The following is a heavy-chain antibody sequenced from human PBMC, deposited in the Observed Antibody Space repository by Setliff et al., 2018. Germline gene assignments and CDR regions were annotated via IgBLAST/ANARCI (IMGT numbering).Heavy chain of an antibody. CDR2: INTKTGNP. Sequence: ASVKVSCKASGYTLNNYAMNWVRQAPGQGFEWMGWINTKTGNPTYAQDFTGRLVFSLDTSVSTAYLQISSLKAEDTAIYYCARASRFGTTMWRGDYYMDVWGKGTTVTVSS. V-gene: IGHV7-4-1*02. CDR3: ARASRFGTTMWRGDYYMDV. J-gene: IGHJ6*03. D-gene: IGHD3-10*01. CDR1: GYTLNNYA.